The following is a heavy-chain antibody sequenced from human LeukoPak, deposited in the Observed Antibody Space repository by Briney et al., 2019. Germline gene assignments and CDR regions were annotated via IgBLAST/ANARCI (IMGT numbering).Heavy chain of an antibody. D-gene: IGHD5-12*01. CDR1: GGSISSHY. Sequence: SETLSLTCTVSGGSISSHYWSWIRQPPGKGLEWIGYIYHTGNTNHNPSLKSQVTISVDTSKNQISLKLYSVTAADTAVYYCARGPLGSGYTYFDYWGQGTLVTVSS. J-gene: IGHJ4*02. V-gene: IGHV4-59*11. CDR3: ARGPLGSGYTYFDY. CDR2: IYHTGNT.